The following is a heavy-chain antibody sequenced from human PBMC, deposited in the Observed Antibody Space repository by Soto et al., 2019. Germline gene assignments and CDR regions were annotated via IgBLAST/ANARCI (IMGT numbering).Heavy chain of an antibody. J-gene: IGHJ6*02. Sequence: PGGSLRLSCAASGFTFSSYAMSRVRQAPGKGLEWVSAISGSGGSTYYADSVKGRFTISRDNSKNTLYLQMNSLRAEDTAVYYCTTPSGGDCSGGSCYSDNTHPYYYGMDVWGQGTTVTVSS. V-gene: IGHV3-23*01. D-gene: IGHD2-15*01. CDR3: TTPSGGDCSGGSCYSDNTHPYYYGMDV. CDR2: ISGSGGST. CDR1: GFTFSSYA.